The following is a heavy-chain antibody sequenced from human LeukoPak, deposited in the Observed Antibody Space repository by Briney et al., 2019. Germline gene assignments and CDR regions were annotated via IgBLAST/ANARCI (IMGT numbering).Heavy chain of an antibody. V-gene: IGHV4-39*07. CDR2: IFYTGNT. D-gene: IGHD5-12*01. Sequence: PSETLSLTCTVSGGSIASSSNYWVWIRQPPGKGLEWIGNIFYTGNTYYNPSLKSRVTISVDTSNNQFSLNLASVTAADTAVYYRARAAPKRGYSGYDYAAHFDYWGQGTLVTVSS. J-gene: IGHJ4*02. CDR1: GGSIASSSNY. CDR3: ARAAPKRGYSGYDYAAHFDY.